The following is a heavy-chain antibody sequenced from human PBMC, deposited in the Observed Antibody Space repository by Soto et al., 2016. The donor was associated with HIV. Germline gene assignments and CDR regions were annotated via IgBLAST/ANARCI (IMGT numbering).Heavy chain of an antibody. V-gene: IGHV1-2*02. Sequence: QVQLVQSGAEVKKPGASVKVSCKASGYRFINHDLNWVRQAPGQGLEWMGWINPNSGGTNYAQKFQGRVTMTRDTSISTAYMELSRLRSDDTAFYYCARVTTMIVVARDWGQGTLVTVSS. CDR3: ARVTTMIVVARD. J-gene: IGHJ4*02. CDR1: GYRFINHD. D-gene: IGHD3-22*01. CDR2: INPNSGGT.